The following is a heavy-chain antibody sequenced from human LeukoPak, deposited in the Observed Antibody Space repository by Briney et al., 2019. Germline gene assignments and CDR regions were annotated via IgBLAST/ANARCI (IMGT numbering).Heavy chain of an antibody. CDR3: AKGHTIFDY. CDR2: IPFDGSNK. Sequence: GGSLRLSCAASGFTFSNYGMHWVRQGPGKGLEWVAFIPFDGSNKYYADFVKGRFTISRDNSKNTLFLQMNSLRADDTAVYYCAKGHTIFDYWGQGTLVTVSS. V-gene: IGHV3-30*02. D-gene: IGHD3-3*01. J-gene: IGHJ4*02. CDR1: GFTFSNYG.